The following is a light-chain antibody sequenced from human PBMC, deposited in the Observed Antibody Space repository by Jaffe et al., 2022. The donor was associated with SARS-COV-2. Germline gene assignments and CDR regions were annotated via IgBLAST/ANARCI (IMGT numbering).Light chain of an antibody. V-gene: IGKV1-5*03. J-gene: IGKJ1*01. CDR1: HNVNTW. Sequence: DVQMTQSPSTLSASVGDRVTISCRASHNVNTWLAWFQQKPGKAPKLLIYKTATLQNGVPSRFSGSGSGAEYSLTISSLQPDDFATYYCQQYSGYPWTFGQGTKVEIK. CDR3: QQYSGYPWT. CDR2: KTA.